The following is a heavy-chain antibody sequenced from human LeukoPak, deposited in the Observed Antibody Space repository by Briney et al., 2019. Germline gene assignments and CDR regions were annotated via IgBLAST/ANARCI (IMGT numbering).Heavy chain of an antibody. Sequence: PSETLSLTCIVSGGSFTASSYYWGWVRQPPGKGLEWIGSIYYSGSTFYNPSLKSRLTISIDRTKPQFSLSLSSVTAADTAIHYCARVYGDYSTVAFWGQGTLVTVSS. CDR2: IYYSGST. CDR1: GGSFTASSYY. D-gene: IGHD2-15*01. V-gene: IGHV4-39*07. J-gene: IGHJ4*02. CDR3: ARVYGDYSTVAF.